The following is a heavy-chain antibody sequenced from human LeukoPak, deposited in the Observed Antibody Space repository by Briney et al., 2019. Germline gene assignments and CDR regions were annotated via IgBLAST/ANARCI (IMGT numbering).Heavy chain of an antibody. J-gene: IGHJ4*02. D-gene: IGHD6-13*01. CDR3: ARDGTIAAAAPYDY. V-gene: IGHV1-18*01. CDR2: ISAYNGNT. CDR1: GYTFTSYG. Sequence: GASVKVSCKASGYTFTSYGISWVRQAPGQGLEWMGWISAYNGNTNYAQKLQGRVTMTTDTSTSTAYMELRSLRSDDTAVYYSARDGTIAAAAPYDYWGQGTLVTVSS.